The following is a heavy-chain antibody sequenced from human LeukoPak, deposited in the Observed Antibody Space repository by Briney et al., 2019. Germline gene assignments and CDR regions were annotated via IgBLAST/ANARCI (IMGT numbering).Heavy chain of an antibody. Sequence: GGSLRLSCAASGFTFSSYAMHWVRQAPGKGLEWVAVISYGGSSKYYADSVKGRFTISRDNSKNTLYLQMNSLRAEDTAVYYCAREDVVVTAVYYYYYGMDVWGQGTTVTVSS. CDR3: AREDVVVTAVYYYYYGMDV. D-gene: IGHD2-21*02. CDR2: ISYGGSSK. V-gene: IGHV3-30*04. J-gene: IGHJ6*02. CDR1: GFTFSSYA.